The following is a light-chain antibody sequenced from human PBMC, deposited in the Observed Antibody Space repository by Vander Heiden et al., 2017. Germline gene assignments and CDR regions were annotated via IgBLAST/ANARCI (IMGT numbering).Light chain of an antibody. CDR3: QQLNSYPRT. CDR1: QGISSY. CDR2: AAS. V-gene: IGKV1-9*01. J-gene: IGKJ4*01. Sequence: IQLTQSPPFLSASVGDRVTITCRASQGISSYLAWYQQNPGKAPKLLIYAASTLQSGVPARFSGSGSGTEFTLTISSLQPEDFATYYCQQLNSYPRTFGGGTKVEIK.